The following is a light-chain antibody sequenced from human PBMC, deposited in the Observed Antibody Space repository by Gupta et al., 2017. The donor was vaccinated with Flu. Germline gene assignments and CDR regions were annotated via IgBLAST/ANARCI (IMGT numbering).Light chain of an antibody. CDR2: GKN. V-gene: IGLV3-19*01. CDR3: NYRDSSGNHGV. CDR1: SLRSYY. J-gene: IGLJ3*02. Sequence: SSELTQDPAVSVALGQTVRITCQGDSLRSYYASWYQQKPGQAPVLVILGKNNRPSGIPDRFAGSSSGKKASWTITGAQAEEEADYYCNYRDSSGNHGVFGGGTKMTVL.